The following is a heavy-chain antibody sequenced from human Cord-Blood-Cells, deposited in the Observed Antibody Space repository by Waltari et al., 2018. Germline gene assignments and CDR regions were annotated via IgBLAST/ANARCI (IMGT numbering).Heavy chain of an antibody. Sequence: QVQLVQSGAEVKKHGASVKVSCKVSGYNLTELSMPWDRQAPGKGLEWMGGFDPEDGETIYAQKFQGRVTMTEDTSTDTAYMELSSLRSEDTAVYYCATGWSRARVREPPVGYWGQGTLVTVSS. J-gene: IGHJ4*02. D-gene: IGHD1-26*01. CDR2: FDPEDGET. CDR1: GYNLTELS. V-gene: IGHV1-24*01. CDR3: ATGWSRARVREPPVGY.